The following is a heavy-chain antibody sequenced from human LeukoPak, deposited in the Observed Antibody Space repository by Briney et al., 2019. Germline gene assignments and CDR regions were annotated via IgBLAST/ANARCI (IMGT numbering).Heavy chain of an antibody. CDR2: IKQDGSEK. Sequence: GGSLRLSCAASGFTFSSYWMSWVRQAPGKGLEWVANIKQDGSEKYYVESVKGRFNISTDNANTSLYLQMNSLRAEDTAVYYCAGYTYNWNSVVDYRGQGTLVTVSS. CDR1: GFTFSSYW. CDR3: AGYTYNWNSVVDY. J-gene: IGHJ4*02. D-gene: IGHD1/OR15-1a*01. V-gene: IGHV3-7*01.